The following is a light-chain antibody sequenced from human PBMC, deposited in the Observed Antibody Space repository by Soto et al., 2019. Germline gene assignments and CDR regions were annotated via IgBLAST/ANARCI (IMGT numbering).Light chain of an antibody. J-gene: IGKJ1*01. V-gene: IGKV2-28*01. CDR2: LGS. Sequence: DIVMTQSPLSLPVTPGEPASISCRSSQSLLHSNGYNYLDWYLQKPGQSPQLLIYLGSNRASGVPDRFSGSVSGTDFTLKISRIEAEDGGVYYCMQDLQFPWTFGQGTKVEIK. CDR1: QSLLHSNGYNY. CDR3: MQDLQFPWT.